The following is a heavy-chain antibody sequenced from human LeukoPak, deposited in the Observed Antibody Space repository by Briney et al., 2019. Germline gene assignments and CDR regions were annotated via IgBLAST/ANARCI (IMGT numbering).Heavy chain of an antibody. Sequence: GGSLRLSCAASGFTFSSYAMSWVRQAPGKGLEWVSAISGSGGSTYYADSVKGRFTISRDNSKNTLYLQMNSLRAEDTAVYYCAKDMRSGGSSSAVDYYYGMDVWGQGTTVTVSS. V-gene: IGHV3-23*01. D-gene: IGHD6-6*01. CDR2: ISGSGGST. CDR3: AKDMRSGGSSSAVDYYYGMDV. CDR1: GFTFSSYA. J-gene: IGHJ6*02.